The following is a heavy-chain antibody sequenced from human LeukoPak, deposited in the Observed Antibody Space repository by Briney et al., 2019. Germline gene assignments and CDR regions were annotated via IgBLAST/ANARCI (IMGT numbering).Heavy chain of an antibody. CDR1: GGSISSYY. CDR2: IYYSGST. CDR3: ARGLYSSGWDYYYYYMDV. V-gene: IGHV4-59*01. D-gene: IGHD6-19*01. J-gene: IGHJ6*03. Sequence: SETLSLTCTVSGGSISSYYWSWIRQPPGKGLEWIGYIYYSGSTNYNPSLTSRVTISVDTSKNQFSLKLSSVTAADTAVYYCARGLYSSGWDYYYYYMDVWGKGTTITVSS.